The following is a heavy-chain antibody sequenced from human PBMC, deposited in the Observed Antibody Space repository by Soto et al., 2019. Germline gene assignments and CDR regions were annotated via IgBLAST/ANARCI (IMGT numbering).Heavy chain of an antibody. CDR2: ISAYNGNT. D-gene: IGHD3-3*01. V-gene: IGHV1-18*01. J-gene: IGHJ6*01. Sequence: KGLEWMGWISAYNGNTNYAQKLQGRVTMTTDTSTSTAYMELRSLRSDDTAVYYCARDHSGYYYFLSGYPMHPSFYYGM. CDR3: ARDHSGYYYFLSGYPMHPSFYYGM.